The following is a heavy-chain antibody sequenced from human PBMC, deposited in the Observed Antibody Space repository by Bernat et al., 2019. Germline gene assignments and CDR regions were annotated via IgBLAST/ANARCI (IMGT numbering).Heavy chain of an antibody. Sequence: EVQLSESGGGLVQPGGSLRLSCAASGFTFTNFAMSWVRQAPGRGLEWVSAISASGGTTYYADSVKGRFTVSRDNSKNTLYLQMNSLRPEDTAVYYCAKDLELRNGWYYFDYWGQGTLVIVSS. V-gene: IGHV3-23*01. CDR2: ISASGGTT. CDR1: GFTFTNFA. J-gene: IGHJ4*02. CDR3: AKDLELRNGWYYFDY. D-gene: IGHD6-19*01.